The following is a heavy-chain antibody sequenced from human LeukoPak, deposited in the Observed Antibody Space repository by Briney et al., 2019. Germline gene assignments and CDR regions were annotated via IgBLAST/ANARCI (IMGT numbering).Heavy chain of an antibody. J-gene: IGHJ6*03. CDR1: GGSFSAYY. CDR3: ARCAGTPRYYYYYYYMDV. CDR2: INHSGST. D-gene: IGHD1/OR15-1a*01. V-gene: IGHV4-34*01. Sequence: KASETLSLTCAVYGGSFSAYYWSWIRQPPGKGLEWIGEINHSGSTNYNPSLKSRVTMSVDTSKNQFSLKVRSVIAADTAVYYCARCAGTPRYYYYYYYMDVWGKGTTVTVSS.